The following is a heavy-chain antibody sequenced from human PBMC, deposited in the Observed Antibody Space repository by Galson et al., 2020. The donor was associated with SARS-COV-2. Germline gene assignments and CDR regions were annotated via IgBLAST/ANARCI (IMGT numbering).Heavy chain of an antibody. J-gene: IGHJ4*02. Sequence: SETLSLTCVVSGDSIRSGYFWGWVRQPPGRGLEWIGSISHSGNEYHNPSLTSRLFISRDTSKNQLSLRLTSVTAADTALYYCARAARESSGYYTVWGQGTLVTVAS. D-gene: IGHD3-22*01. V-gene: IGHV4-38-2*01. CDR1: GDSIRSGYF. CDR3: ARAARESSGYYTV. CDR2: ISHSGNE.